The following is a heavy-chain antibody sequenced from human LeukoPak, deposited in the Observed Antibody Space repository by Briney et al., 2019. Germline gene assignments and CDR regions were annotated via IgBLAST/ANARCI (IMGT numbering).Heavy chain of an antibody. J-gene: IGHJ3*02. V-gene: IGHV4-59*08. D-gene: IGHD4-23*01. CDR3: ARRRDYGGKGGFDI. CDR1: GGSISSYY. CDR2: IFYSGST. Sequence: SETLSLTCTVSGGSISSYYWSWIRQPPGKGLEWIGYIFYSGSTNYNPSLKSRVTISVDTSKNQFSLKLSSVTAADTAVYYCARRRDYGGKGGFDIWGQGTMVTVSS.